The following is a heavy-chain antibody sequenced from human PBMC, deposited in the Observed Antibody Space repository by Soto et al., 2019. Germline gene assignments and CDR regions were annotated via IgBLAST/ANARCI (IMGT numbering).Heavy chain of an antibody. D-gene: IGHD6-19*01. CDR1: GYTFTIYG. CDR2: ISAYNGNT. CDR3: ARFTRIAAAGSIAVAGWFAFDI. Sequence: ASVKVSCKASGYTFTIYGISWVRKAPGQGLEWMGWISAYNGNTNYAQKLQGRVTMTTDTSTSTAYMELRSLRAEDTAVYYCARFTRIAAAGSIAVAGWFAFDIWGQGTMVTVSS. J-gene: IGHJ3*02. V-gene: IGHV1-18*01.